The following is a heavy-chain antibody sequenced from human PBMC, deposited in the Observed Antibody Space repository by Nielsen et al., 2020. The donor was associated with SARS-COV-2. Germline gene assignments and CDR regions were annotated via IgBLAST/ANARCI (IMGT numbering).Heavy chain of an antibody. Sequence: SETLSLTCTVSGGSIGSSSYYWGWIRQPPGKGLEWIGSIYYSGSTYYNPSLKSRVTISVDTSKNQFSLKLSSVTAADTAVYYCARHEVGPRTVVDYWGQGTLVTVSS. CDR3: ARHEVGPRTVVDY. CDR2: IYYSGST. J-gene: IGHJ4*02. D-gene: IGHD2-15*01. CDR1: GGSIGSSSYY. V-gene: IGHV4-39*01.